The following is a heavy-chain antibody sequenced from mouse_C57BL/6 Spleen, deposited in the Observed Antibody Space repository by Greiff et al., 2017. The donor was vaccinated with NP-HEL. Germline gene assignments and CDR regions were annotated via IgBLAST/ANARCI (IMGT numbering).Heavy chain of an antibody. CDR2: IDPSDSYT. V-gene: IGHV1-50*01. Sequence: VQLQQPGAELVKPGASVKLSCKASGYTFTSYWMQWVKQRPGQGLEWIGEIDPSDSYTNYNQKFKGKATLTVDTSSSTAYMQLSSLTSEDSAVYYCARSRYYGSSLDYWGKGTTLTVSS. CDR1: GYTFTSYW. D-gene: IGHD1-1*01. J-gene: IGHJ2*01. CDR3: ARSRYYGSSLDY.